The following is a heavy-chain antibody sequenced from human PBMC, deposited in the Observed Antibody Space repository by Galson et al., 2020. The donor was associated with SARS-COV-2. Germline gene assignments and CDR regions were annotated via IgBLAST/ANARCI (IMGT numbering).Heavy chain of an antibody. CDR2: IFHSGYT. Sequence: PETLSLTCAVSGGSISSSDWWGWVRQPPGKGLEWIGEIFHSGYTNYNPSLKSRVTMSLDTSKNQFSLKLSSVTAADTALYYCSRIIVTAYYYSYMDVWGKGTTVTVSS. CDR1: GGSISSSDW. V-gene: IGHV4-4*03. J-gene: IGHJ6*03. D-gene: IGHD2-21*02. CDR3: SRIIVTAYYYSYMDV.